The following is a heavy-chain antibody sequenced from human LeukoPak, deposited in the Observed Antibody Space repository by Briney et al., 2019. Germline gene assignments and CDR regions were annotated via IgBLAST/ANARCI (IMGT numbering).Heavy chain of an antibody. Sequence: PGGSLRLSCAASGFTFSSYRMNWVRQAPGKGLEWVSSISSSSSYIYYADSVKGRFTISRDNAKNSLYLQMNSLRAEDTAVYYCARAPSPMVRGVIGDYWGQGTLVTVSS. CDR1: GFTFSSYR. D-gene: IGHD3-10*01. V-gene: IGHV3-21*01. J-gene: IGHJ4*02. CDR3: ARAPSPMVRGVIGDY. CDR2: ISSSSSYI.